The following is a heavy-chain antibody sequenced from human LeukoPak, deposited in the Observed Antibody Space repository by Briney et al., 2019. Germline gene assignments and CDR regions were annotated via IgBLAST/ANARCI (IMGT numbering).Heavy chain of an antibody. V-gene: IGHV4-59*01. J-gene: IGHJ4*02. CDR1: GGSISSYY. Sequence: SETLSLTCTVPGGSISSYYWSWIGQPPRKGMQWIGYIYYSGSTNYNPSLKSRVTISVDTSKHQFSLKLSSVTAADTAVYYCARDKEGAYFDYWGQGTLVTVSS. CDR2: IYYSGST. CDR3: ARDKEGAYFDY.